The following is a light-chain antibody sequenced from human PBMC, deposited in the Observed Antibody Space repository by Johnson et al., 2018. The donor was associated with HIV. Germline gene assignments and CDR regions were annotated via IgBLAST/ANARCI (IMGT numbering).Light chain of an antibody. CDR3: GSWDSSLSAFV. V-gene: IGLV1-51*01. CDR1: SSNIGNSY. J-gene: IGLJ1*01. CDR2: DNN. Sequence: QSMLTQPPSVSAAPGQKVTISCSGSSSNIGNSYVSWYQQLPGTAPKLLIYDNNKRPSEIPDRFSGSKSGTSATLGITGLQTGDETDYYGGSWDSSLSAFVFGTGTKATVL.